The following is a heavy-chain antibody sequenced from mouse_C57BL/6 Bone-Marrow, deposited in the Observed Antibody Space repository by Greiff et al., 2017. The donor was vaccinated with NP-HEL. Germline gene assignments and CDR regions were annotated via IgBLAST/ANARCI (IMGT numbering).Heavy chain of an antibody. CDR3: ARGLYLYYFDY. Sequence: EVMLVESGGGLVKPGGSLKLSCAASRFTFSSYAMSWVRQTPEKRLEWVATISDGGSYTYYPDNVKGRFTISRDNAKNNLYLQMSHLKSEDTAMYYCARGLYLYYFDYWGQGTTLTVSS. CDR1: RFTFSSYA. J-gene: IGHJ2*01. V-gene: IGHV5-4*03. D-gene: IGHD6-1*01. CDR2: ISDGGSYT.